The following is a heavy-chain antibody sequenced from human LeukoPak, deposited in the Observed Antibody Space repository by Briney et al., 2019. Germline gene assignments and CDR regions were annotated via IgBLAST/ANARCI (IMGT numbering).Heavy chain of an antibody. CDR1: GYTFTGYY. CDR3: ARLGDWVVVPAALPMGY. CDR2: INPNSGGT. D-gene: IGHD2-2*01. J-gene: IGHJ4*02. V-gene: IGHV1-2*02. Sequence: GASVKVSCKASGYTFTGYYMHWVRQAPGRGLKWMGWINPNSGGTNYAQKFQGRVTMTRDTSISTAYMELSRLRSDDTAVYYCARLGDWVVVPAALPMGYWGQGTLVTVSS.